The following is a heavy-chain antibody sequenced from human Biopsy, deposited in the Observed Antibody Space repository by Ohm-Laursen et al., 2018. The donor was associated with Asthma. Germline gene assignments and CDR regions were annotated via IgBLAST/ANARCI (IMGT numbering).Heavy chain of an antibody. Sequence: GSLRLSCTASGFAVSRDYMFWVRQAPGKGLEWVSVIYSGETSHTADSVRGRFTISRDYSKNTLYLQMHSLRAEDTAVYYCARGDSSNWSHYYSDYWGQGTLVTVSS. V-gene: IGHV3-53*01. CDR2: IYSGETS. CDR3: ARGDSSNWSHYYSDY. J-gene: IGHJ4*02. CDR1: GFAVSRDY. D-gene: IGHD3-22*01.